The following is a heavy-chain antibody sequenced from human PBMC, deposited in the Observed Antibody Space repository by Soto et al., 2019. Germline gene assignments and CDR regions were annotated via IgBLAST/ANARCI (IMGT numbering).Heavy chain of an antibody. CDR3: VHVPDKYYHSLTGYYNWFDP. CDR2: IYWDDDK. J-gene: IGHJ5*02. D-gene: IGHD3-9*01. V-gene: IGHV2-5*02. Sequence: SGPTLVNPTQTLTLTCTFSGFSLSTSGVGVGWIRQPPGKALEWLALIYWDDDKRYSPSLKSRLTITKDTSKNQVVLTMTNMDPVDTATYYCVHVPDKYYHSLTGYYNWFDPWGQGTLVTVSS. CDR1: GFSLSTSGVG.